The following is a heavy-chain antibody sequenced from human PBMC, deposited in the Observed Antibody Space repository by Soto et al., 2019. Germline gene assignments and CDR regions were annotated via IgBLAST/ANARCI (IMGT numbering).Heavy chain of an antibody. CDR2: ISYDESNK. J-gene: IGHJ4*02. CDR3: ARDLGGSGYYYGWVVGIDY. CDR1: GFTFSSYA. D-gene: IGHD3-22*01. Sequence: QVQLVESGGGVVQPGRSLRLSCAASGFTFSSYAMHWVRQAPGKGLEWVAVISYDESNKYYADSVKGRFTISRDNSKNTLYLQMNSLRAEDTAVYYCARDLGGSGYYYGWVVGIDYWGQGTLVTVSS. V-gene: IGHV3-30-3*01.